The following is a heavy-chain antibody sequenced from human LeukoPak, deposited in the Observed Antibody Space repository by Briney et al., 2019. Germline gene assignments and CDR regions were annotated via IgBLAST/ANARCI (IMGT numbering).Heavy chain of an antibody. CDR2: IKQDGSEK. CDR1: GFTFSSYW. V-gene: IGHV3-7*03. Sequence: GGSLRLSCAASGFTFSSYWMSWVRQAPGKGLEWVANIKQDGSEKYYVDSVKGRFTISRDNSKNTLYLQMNSLRAEDTAVYYCAREIDPGAFDIWGQGTMVTVSS. J-gene: IGHJ3*02. CDR3: AREIDPGAFDI. D-gene: IGHD3-10*01.